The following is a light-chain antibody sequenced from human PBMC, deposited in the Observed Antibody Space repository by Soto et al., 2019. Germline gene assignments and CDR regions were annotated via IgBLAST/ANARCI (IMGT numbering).Light chain of an antibody. CDR3: QRFGTSPPWT. Sequence: EIVLTQSPGTLSLSPGEGATLSCRASKSLSRSFLAWYQQRPGQAPRLLIYGTSIRATCLPHRFTGSRSGTDFTLTITRLEPEDFSVYYCQRFGTSPPWTFGQGTKVEFK. CDR1: KSLSRSF. V-gene: IGKV3-20*01. J-gene: IGKJ1*01. CDR2: GTS.